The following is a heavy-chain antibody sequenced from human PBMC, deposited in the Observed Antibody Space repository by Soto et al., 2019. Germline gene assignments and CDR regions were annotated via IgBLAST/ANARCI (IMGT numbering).Heavy chain of an antibody. CDR2: IYYSGST. V-gene: IGHV4-31*03. CDR1: GGSISSGGYY. J-gene: IGHJ4*02. Sequence: SETLFLTCTVSGGSISSGGYYWSWIRQHPGKGLEWIGYIYYSGSTYYNPSLKSRVTISVDTSKNQFSLKLSSVTAADTAVYYCAREQDTAMTEWGQGTLVTVSS. D-gene: IGHD5-18*01. CDR3: AREQDTAMTE.